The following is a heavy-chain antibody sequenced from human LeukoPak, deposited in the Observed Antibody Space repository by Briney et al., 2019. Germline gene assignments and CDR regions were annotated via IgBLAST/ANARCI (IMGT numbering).Heavy chain of an antibody. CDR1: GYSFTSYW. Sequence: GESLKISCKGSGYSFTSYWIGWVRQMPGKGLEWMGIIYPGDSDTRYSPSFQGQVTISADKSISTAYLQWSSLKASDTAMYYCARSRRDGYNNDAFDIWGQGTMVTVSS. V-gene: IGHV5-51*01. CDR2: IYPGDSDT. CDR3: ARSRRDGYNNDAFDI. J-gene: IGHJ3*02. D-gene: IGHD5-24*01.